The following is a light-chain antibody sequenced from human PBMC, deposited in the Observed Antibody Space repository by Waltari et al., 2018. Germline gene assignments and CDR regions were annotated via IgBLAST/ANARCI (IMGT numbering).Light chain of an antibody. Sequence: DIQMTQSPSTLAASVADRVTITCRASQSINAWLDWYQQKPGKAPKLLIYKASNLESGVPSRFSGSGSGTEFTLTISSLQPGDFATYYCQQYYNYWTFGQGTKVEIK. V-gene: IGKV1-5*03. CDR3: QQYYNYWT. CDR2: KAS. CDR1: QSINAW. J-gene: IGKJ1*01.